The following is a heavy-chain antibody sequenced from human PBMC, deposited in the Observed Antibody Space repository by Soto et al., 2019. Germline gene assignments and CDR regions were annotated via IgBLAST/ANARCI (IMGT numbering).Heavy chain of an antibody. V-gene: IGHV3-64*01. J-gene: IGHJ4*02. D-gene: IGHD2-15*01. CDR2: ISGNGDNT. CDR3: AREVVAATYDY. Sequence: GGSLRLSCAASGFTFSNYALHWVRQAPGEGLEYVSAISGNGDNTYYANSVKGRFTISRDNSKNTLYLQMGSLRAEDMGVYFCAREVVAATYDYWGQGALVTVSS. CDR1: GFTFSNYA.